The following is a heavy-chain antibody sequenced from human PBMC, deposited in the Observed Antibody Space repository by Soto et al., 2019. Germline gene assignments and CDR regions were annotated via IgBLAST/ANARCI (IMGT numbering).Heavy chain of an antibody. D-gene: IGHD5-12*01. CDR3: ARESFRGYSGYDYYYYGMDV. Sequence: QVQLQESGPGLVKPSQTLSLTCTVSGGSISSGGYYWSWIRQHPGKGLEWIEYIYYSGSTYYNPSLKSRVTISVDTSKNQFSLKLSSVTAADTAVYYCARESFRGYSGYDYYYYGMDVWGQGTTVTVSS. V-gene: IGHV4-31*03. CDR1: GGSISSGGYY. CDR2: IYYSGST. J-gene: IGHJ6*02.